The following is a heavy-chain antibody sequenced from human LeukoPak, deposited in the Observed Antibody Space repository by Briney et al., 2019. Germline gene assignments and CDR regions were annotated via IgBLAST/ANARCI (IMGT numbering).Heavy chain of an antibody. D-gene: IGHD4-17*01. V-gene: IGHV4-39*01. CDR1: GDSISSSSYY. CDR2: IYYSGST. Sequence: SETLSLTCTVSGDSISSSSYYWGWIRQPPGKGLEWIGSIYYSGSTYYNPSLKSRVTISVDTSKNQFSLKLSSVTAADTAVYYCASVGVTTSGDYWGQGTLVTVSS. J-gene: IGHJ4*02. CDR3: ASVGVTTSGDY.